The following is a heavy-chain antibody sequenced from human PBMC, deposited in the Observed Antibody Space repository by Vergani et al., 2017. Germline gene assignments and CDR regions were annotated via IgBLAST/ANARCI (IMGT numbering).Heavy chain of an antibody. J-gene: IGHJ4*02. D-gene: IGHD3-22*01. Sequence: QVQLVQSGAEVKKPGSSVKLSCKASGDTFSRSGIMWVRQAPGQGLEWMGRIIPILGIANYAQKFQGRVTITADKSTSTAYMELSSLRSEDTAVYYCARNYYDSSGYYLDYWGQGTLVTVSS. CDR3: ARNYYDSSGYYLDY. CDR1: GDTFSRSG. V-gene: IGHV1-69*09. CDR2: IIPILGIA.